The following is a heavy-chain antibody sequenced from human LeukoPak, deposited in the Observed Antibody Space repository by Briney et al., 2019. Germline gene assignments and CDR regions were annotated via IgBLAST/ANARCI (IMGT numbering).Heavy chain of an antibody. D-gene: IGHD6-19*01. CDR3: ARGQQWLVHYNYYYYMDV. Sequence: GGSLRLSCAASGFAVSSNYMSWVRQAPGKGLEWVAVIYSGGSTNYADSVKGRFTISRDNSKNTLYLQMGSLRDGDMAVYYCARGQQWLVHYNYYYYMDVWGKGTTVTVSS. V-gene: IGHV3-66*01. CDR1: GFAVSSNY. CDR2: IYSGGST. J-gene: IGHJ6*03.